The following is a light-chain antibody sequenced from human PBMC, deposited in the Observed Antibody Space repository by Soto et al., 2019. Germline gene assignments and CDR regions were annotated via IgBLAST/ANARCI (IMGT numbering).Light chain of an antibody. Sequence: EIVMTQSPATLSVSPGEGATLSCRASQTVSSNLAWYQQKPGQDPMLLIYGASTRATGIPARFSGSGSGTEFTNTSSSLQSEDSAVYYGHQYNNWPRTFGGGTKVDIK. CDR1: QTVSSN. CDR2: GAS. V-gene: IGKV3-15*01. CDR3: HQYNNWPRT. J-gene: IGKJ4*01.